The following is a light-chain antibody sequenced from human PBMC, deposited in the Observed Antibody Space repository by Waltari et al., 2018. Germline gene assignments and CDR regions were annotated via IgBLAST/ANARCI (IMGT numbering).Light chain of an antibody. CDR1: ISAVGGYDY. CDR2: EVN. V-gene: IGLV2-8*01. Sequence: QSALPHPPSASGPPGQSVPTPCTGTISAVGGYDYVSWYQQHPGKAPKVMIYEVNKRPSGVPDRFSGSKSGSTASLTVSGLQADDEAAYYCSSYAGSNTVVFGGGTKLTVL. J-gene: IGLJ2*01. CDR3: SSYAGSNTVV.